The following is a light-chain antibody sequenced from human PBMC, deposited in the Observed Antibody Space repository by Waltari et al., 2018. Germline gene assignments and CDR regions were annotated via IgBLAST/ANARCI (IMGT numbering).Light chain of an antibody. V-gene: IGKV1-8*01. CDR3: QQYYSYLT. Sequence: AIRITQSPSSLSASTGDRVTITCRASQGISSYLAWYQQKPGKAPSLLIYAASTLQSGVPSRFSGSGSGTDFTLTISCLQSEDFATYYCQQYYSYLTFGQGTKLEIK. CDR1: QGISSY. CDR2: AAS. J-gene: IGKJ2*01.